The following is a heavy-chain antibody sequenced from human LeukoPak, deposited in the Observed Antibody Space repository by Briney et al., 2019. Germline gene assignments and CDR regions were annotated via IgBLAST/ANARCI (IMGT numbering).Heavy chain of an antibody. CDR3: ATNPRGGSGYSYGPFDY. CDR1: GGTFSSYA. CDR2: IIPIFGTA. Sequence: SVKVSCKASGGTFSSYAISWVRQAPGQGLEWMGGIIPIFGTANYAQKFQGRVTITADESTSTAYMGLSSLRSEDTAVYYCATNPRGGSGYSYGPFDYWGQGTLVTVSS. D-gene: IGHD5-18*01. V-gene: IGHV1-69*13. J-gene: IGHJ4*02.